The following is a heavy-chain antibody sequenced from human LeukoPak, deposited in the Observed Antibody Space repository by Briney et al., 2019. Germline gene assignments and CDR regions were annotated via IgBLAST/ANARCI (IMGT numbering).Heavy chain of an antibody. V-gene: IGHV3-30-3*01. CDR1: GFTFSSYA. Sequence: GGSLRLSCAASGFTFSSYAMHWVRQAPGKGLEWGAVISYDGSNKFYADSVKGRFTISRDNSKNTLYLQMNSLRAEDTAVYYCAREGLPDYYYYYGMDVWGQGTTVTVSS. CDR2: ISYDGSNK. CDR3: AREGLPDYYYYYGMDV. J-gene: IGHJ6*02.